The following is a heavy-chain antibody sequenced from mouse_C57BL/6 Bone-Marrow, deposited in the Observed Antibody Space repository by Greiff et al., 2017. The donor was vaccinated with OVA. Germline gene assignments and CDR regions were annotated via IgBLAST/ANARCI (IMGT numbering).Heavy chain of an antibody. J-gene: IGHJ3*01. D-gene: IGHD1-1*01. Sequence: VQGVESGAELARPGASVKLSCKASGYTFTSYGISWVKQRTGQGLEWIGEIYPRSGNTYYNEKFKGKATLTADKSSSTAYMELRSLTSEDSAVYFCARRYYGSSYRFAYWGQGTLVTVSA. CDR2: IYPRSGNT. CDR3: ARRYYGSSYRFAY. V-gene: IGHV1-81*01. CDR1: GYTFTSYG.